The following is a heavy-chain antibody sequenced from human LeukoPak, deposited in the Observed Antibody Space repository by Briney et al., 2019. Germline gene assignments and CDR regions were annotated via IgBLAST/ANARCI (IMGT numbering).Heavy chain of an antibody. V-gene: IGHV4-30-4*08. CDR3: ARQAGERLGFHD. J-gene: IGHJ4*02. D-gene: IGHD7-27*01. CDR2: IYYSGST. CDR1: GGSITSYDYY. Sequence: KPSETLPLTCTVSGGSITSYDYYWSWIRQPPGKDLEWIGYIYYSGSTYYSPSLKSRITISLDTSNNQLSLRLTSVAAADTAVYYCARQAGERLGFHDWGQGTLVTVSS.